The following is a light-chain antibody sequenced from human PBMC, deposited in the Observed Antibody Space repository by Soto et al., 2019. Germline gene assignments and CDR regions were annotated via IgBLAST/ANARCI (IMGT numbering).Light chain of an antibody. CDR2: KTS. Sequence: DIQMTQSPSVVSASVGDTVTITCRASQAVNPWLAWHQQKPGKVPRVLIYKTSDLENGVPSRFSGSGSGTEYTLTISNLQPDDFATYYCQQYYSRASFDQGTKV. CDR1: QAVNPW. CDR3: QQYYSRAS. J-gene: IGKJ1*01. V-gene: IGKV1-5*03.